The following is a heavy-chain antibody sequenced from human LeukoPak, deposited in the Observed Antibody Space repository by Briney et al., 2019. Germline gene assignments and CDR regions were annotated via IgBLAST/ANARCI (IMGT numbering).Heavy chain of an antibody. Sequence: SVKVSCKASGGTFSSYAISGVRQAPGQGLEWMGRIIPIFGTANYAQKFQGRVTITTDESTSTAYMELSSLRSEDTAVYYCARDGYYYDSSGYYYEDWGQGTLVTVSS. CDR2: IIPIFGTA. CDR3: ARDGYYYDSSGYYYED. J-gene: IGHJ4*02. V-gene: IGHV1-69*05. D-gene: IGHD3-22*01. CDR1: GGTFSSYA.